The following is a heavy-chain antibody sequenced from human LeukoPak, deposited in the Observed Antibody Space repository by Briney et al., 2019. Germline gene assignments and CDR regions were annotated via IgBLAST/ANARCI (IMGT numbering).Heavy chain of an antibody. J-gene: IGHJ4*02. V-gene: IGHV3-74*01. CDR1: GFSVSGNW. Sequence: GGSLRLSCAASGFSVSGNWMHWVRQAPGKGLVWVSRINSDGSSTNYADSVRGRFTISRDDAKNTVYLQVNSLRVEDTAVYYCARGSGAYGDFDYWGQGTLVTVSS. CDR3: ARGSGAYGDFDY. CDR2: INSDGSST. D-gene: IGHD6-19*01.